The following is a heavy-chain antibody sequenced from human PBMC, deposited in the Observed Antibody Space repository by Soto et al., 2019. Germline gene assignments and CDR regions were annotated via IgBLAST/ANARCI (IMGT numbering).Heavy chain of an antibody. Sequence: SETLSLTCTVSGGSISSSNYYWGWIRQSPGKGLEWIGSIYYTGSTYYNPSLKSRVTISVDTSKKQFSVRLSSVTAADTAVYFCVRLPWADYGGIFDPWGQG. CDR3: VRLPWADYGGIFDP. CDR2: IYYTGST. J-gene: IGHJ5*02. CDR1: GGSISSSNYY. D-gene: IGHD4-17*01. V-gene: IGHV4-39*07.